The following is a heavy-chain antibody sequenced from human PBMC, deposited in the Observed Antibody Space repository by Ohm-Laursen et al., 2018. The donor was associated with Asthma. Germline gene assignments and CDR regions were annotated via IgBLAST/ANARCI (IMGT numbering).Heavy chain of an antibody. CDR3: ARDDYSDHGMDV. CDR1: GGSISSGGYY. CDR2: IYYSGST. J-gene: IGHJ6*02. Sequence: SDTLSLTCTVSGGSISSGGYYWSWIRQHPGKGLEWIGYIYYSGSTYYNPSLKSRVTISVDTSKNQFSLKLSSVTAADTAVYYCARDDYSDHGMDVWGQGTTVTVSS. D-gene: IGHD4-11*01. V-gene: IGHV4-31*03.